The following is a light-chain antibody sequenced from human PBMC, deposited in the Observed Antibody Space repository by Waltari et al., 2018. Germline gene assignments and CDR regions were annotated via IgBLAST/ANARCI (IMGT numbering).Light chain of an antibody. V-gene: IGKV1-39*01. CDR2: AAS. CDR1: QSISSY. Sequence: DIQMTQSPSSLSASVGDRVTITCRASQSISSYLNWYQQKPGKAPKLLIYAASSLQRGVPSRCSGSASGTDFTLAINGLQPEDFATYYCQQSYSTPLTFGGGTKVEIK. CDR3: QQSYSTPLT. J-gene: IGKJ4*01.